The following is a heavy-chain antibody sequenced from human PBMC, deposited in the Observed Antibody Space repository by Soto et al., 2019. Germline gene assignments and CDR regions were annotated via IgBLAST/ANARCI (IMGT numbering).Heavy chain of an antibody. V-gene: IGHV3-72*01. J-gene: IGHJ4*02. CDR1: GFIFSDHF. D-gene: IGHD2-21*02. Sequence: EVRLVESGGGVVQPGGSLRLSCAVSGFIFSDHFMDWVRQTPGKGLEWVGRISSKANNFITEYAASVKGRFTISRDDSRNSLFLQMTTLRFEDTALYCCARDSSSCRGGHCYFDNCGQGTLVTVSS. CDR3: ARDSSSCRGGHCYFDN. CDR2: ISSKANNFIT.